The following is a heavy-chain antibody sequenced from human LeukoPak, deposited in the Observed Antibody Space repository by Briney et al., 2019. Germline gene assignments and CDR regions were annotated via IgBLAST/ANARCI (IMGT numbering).Heavy chain of an antibody. CDR1: GFTFSSYE. V-gene: IGHV3-48*03. CDR2: ISSSGSTI. D-gene: IGHD1-26*01. Sequence: GGSLRLSCAASGFTFSSYEMNWVRQAPGKGLEWVSYISSSGSTIYYADSVKGRITISRDNPKNTLYLQLNSLRPEDTAVYHCARDLSGSYTVDYWGQGTLVTVSS. CDR3: ARDLSGSYTVDY. J-gene: IGHJ4*02.